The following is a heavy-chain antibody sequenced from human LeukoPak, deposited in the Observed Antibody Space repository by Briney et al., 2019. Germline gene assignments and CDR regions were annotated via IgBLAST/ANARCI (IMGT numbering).Heavy chain of an antibody. Sequence: SETLSLTCAVYGGSFSGYYWSWIRQPPGKGLEWIGEINHSGSTNYNPSLKSRVTISVDTSKNQFSLKLSSVTTADTAVYYCARAGYSSSWDPWDYWGQGTLATVSS. V-gene: IGHV4-34*01. CDR1: GGSFSGYY. D-gene: IGHD6-13*01. CDR2: INHSGST. CDR3: ARAGYSSSWDPWDY. J-gene: IGHJ4*02.